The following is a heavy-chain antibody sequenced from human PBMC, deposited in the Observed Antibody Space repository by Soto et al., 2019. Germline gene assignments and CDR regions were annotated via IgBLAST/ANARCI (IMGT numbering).Heavy chain of an antibody. D-gene: IGHD3-22*01. Sequence: PGGSLRLSCAASGFTFSSYSMNWVRQAPGKGLEWVSSISSSSSYIYYADSVKGRFTISRDNAKNSLYLQMNSLRAEDTAVYYCARETHALGDYYYSRDDAFDIWGQGTMVT. CDR1: GFTFSSYS. CDR3: ARETHALGDYYYSRDDAFDI. J-gene: IGHJ3*02. V-gene: IGHV3-21*01. CDR2: ISSSSSYI.